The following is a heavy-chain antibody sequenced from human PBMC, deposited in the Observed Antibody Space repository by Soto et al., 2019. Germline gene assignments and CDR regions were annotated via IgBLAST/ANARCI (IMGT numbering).Heavy chain of an antibody. D-gene: IGHD3-10*01. CDR3: ASDYGSGSYRFDF. CDR1: GGSINSGDYS. Sequence: PSETLSLTCAVSGGSINSGDYSWSWIRQPAGKGLEWIGYIYHSGSTLYNPSLKSRATLSLDRSKNQFSLKLTSVTAADAAVYYCASDYGSGSYRFDFWGQGTLVTVSS. V-gene: IGHV4-30-2*01. J-gene: IGHJ4*02. CDR2: IYHSGST.